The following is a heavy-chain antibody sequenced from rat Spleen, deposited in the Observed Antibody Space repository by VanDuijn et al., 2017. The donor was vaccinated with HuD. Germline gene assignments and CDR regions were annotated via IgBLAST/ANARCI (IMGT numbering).Heavy chain of an antibody. CDR3: ARHDYSSYIAYYWYFDF. J-gene: IGHJ1*01. CDR2: ISYDGSST. D-gene: IGHD1-2*01. V-gene: IGHV5-7*01. Sequence: EVQLVESGGGLVQPGRSLKLSCAASGFTFSDYNMAWVRQAPKKGLEWVATISYDGSSTYYRDSVKGRFTISRDNAKSTLYLQMDSLRSEDTATYYCARHDYSSYIAYYWYFDFWGPGTMVTVSS. CDR1: GFTFSDYN.